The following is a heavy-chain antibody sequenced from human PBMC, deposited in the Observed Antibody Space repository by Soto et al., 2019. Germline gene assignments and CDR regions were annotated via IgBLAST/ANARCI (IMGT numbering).Heavy chain of an antibody. V-gene: IGHV3-30-3*01. Sequence: QVQLVESGGGVVQPGRSPRLSCAASGFTFSSYAMHWVRQAPGKGLEWVAVISYDGSNKYYADSVKGRFTISRDNSKNTLYLQMNSLRAEDTAVYYCAREWPNDAFDIWGQGTMVTVSS. CDR3: AREWPNDAFDI. CDR2: ISYDGSNK. J-gene: IGHJ3*02. CDR1: GFTFSSYA. D-gene: IGHD5-12*01.